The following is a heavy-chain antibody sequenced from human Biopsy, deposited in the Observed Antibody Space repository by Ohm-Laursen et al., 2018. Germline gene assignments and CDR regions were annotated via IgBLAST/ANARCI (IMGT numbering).Heavy chain of an antibody. V-gene: IGHV3-74*01. CDR1: GFIFSSAW. D-gene: IGHD4-17*01. CDR2: ISSDGST. Sequence: SLRLSCAASGFIFSSAWMHWGRQAPGEGLVWVSCISSDGSTTYADSVKGRFTISRDNAKNTAYLQMNSLRADDTALYYCATDHYGSINYWGQGTLVTVSS. J-gene: IGHJ4*02. CDR3: ATDHYGSINY.